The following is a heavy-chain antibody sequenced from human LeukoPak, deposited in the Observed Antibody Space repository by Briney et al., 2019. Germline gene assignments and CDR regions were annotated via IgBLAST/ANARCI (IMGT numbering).Heavy chain of an antibody. Sequence: ASVKVSCKVSGHTLTELSMHWVRQAPGKGLEWMGGFDPEDGETIYAQKFQGRVTMTEDTSTDTAYMELSSLRSEDTAVYYCATPSIDGSYYAYFDYWGQGTLVTVSS. V-gene: IGHV1-24*01. J-gene: IGHJ4*02. CDR2: FDPEDGET. D-gene: IGHD1-26*01. CDR3: ATPSIDGSYYAYFDY. CDR1: GHTLTELS.